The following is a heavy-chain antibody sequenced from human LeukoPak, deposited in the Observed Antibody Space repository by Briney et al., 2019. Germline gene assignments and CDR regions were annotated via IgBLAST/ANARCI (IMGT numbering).Heavy chain of an antibody. V-gene: IGHV4-4*02. Sequence: GSLRLSCAASGFSFTTYRMSWVRQAPGKGLEWIGNIYDSGSTYYNPSLKSRVTISVDTSKNQFSLKLSSVTAADTAVYYCASKGYSSSWSLDPWGQGTLVTVSS. CDR3: ASKGYSSSWSLDP. D-gene: IGHD6-13*01. J-gene: IGHJ5*02. CDR1: GFSFTTYR. CDR2: IYDSGST.